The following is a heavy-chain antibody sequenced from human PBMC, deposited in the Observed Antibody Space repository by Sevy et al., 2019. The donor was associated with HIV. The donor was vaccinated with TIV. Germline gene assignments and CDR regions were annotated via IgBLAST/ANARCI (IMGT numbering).Heavy chain of an antibody. D-gene: IGHD2-15*01. CDR3: ARRVVVAAIPYYYGMDV. V-gene: IGHV4-39*01. CDR2: IYYSGST. J-gene: IGHJ6*02. Sequence: SETLSLTCTVSGGSISSSSYYWGWIRQPPGKGLEWIGSIYYSGSTYYNPSLKSRVTISVDTSKNQFSLKLSSVTAADTAVYYCARRVVVAAIPYYYGMDVWGQRTTVTVSS. CDR1: GGSISSSSYY.